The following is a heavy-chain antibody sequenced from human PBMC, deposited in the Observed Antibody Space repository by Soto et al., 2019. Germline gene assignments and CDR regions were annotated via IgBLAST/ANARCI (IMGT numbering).Heavy chain of an antibody. CDR3: ARSAASIVVVVAATTYYGMDV. V-gene: IGHV1-69*01. CDR1: GGTFSSYA. J-gene: IGHJ6*02. D-gene: IGHD2-15*01. CDR2: IIPIFGTA. Sequence: QVPLVQSGAEVKKPGSSVKVSCKASGGTFSSYAISWVRQAPGQGLEWMGGIIPIFGTANYAQKFQGRVTITVDESTSTAYMELSSLRSEDTAVYYCARSAASIVVVVAATTYYGMDVWGQGTTVTVSS.